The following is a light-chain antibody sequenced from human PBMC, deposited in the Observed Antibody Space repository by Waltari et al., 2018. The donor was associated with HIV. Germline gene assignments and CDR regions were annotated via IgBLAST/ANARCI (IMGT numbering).Light chain of an antibody. V-gene: IGKV3D-15*01. CDR1: QSIRSN. CDR2: GIS. CDR3: QQHSDWPLT. J-gene: IGKJ4*01. Sequence: EIVLTQSPATLSVSPGERATLSCRASQSIRSNYLAWYQQKPGQAPRLLIYGISSRATGSPDRFSGSGSGTEFTLTISSLQSEDFAVYYCQQHSDWPLTFGGGTKVDIK.